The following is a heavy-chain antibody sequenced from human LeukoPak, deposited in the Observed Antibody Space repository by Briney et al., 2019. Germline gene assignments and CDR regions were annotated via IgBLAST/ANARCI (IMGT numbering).Heavy chain of an antibody. Sequence: SQTLSLPCAISGDSVSSNSVTWNWIRQSPSRGLEWLGRTYRSTWYNDYAVSVRGRITVNPDTSKNQFSLHLNSVTPENTAVYYCARRLTQYDCFDPWGQGILVTVSS. J-gene: IGHJ5*02. CDR1: GDSVSSNSVT. CDR3: ARRLTQYDCFDP. D-gene: IGHD2-2*01. CDR2: TYRSTWYN. V-gene: IGHV6-1*01.